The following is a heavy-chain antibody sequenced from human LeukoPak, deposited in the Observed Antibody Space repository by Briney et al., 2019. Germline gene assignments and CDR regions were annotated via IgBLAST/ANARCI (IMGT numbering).Heavy chain of an antibody. J-gene: IGHJ6*02. D-gene: IGHD3-10*01. CDR1: GFTFSSYS. CDR2: ISSSSSYI. CDR3: ARVKVRGVIPIDYYYGMDV. Sequence: GGSLRLSCAASGFTFSSYSMNWVRQAPGKGLEWVSSISSSSSYIYYANSVKGRFTISRDNAKNSLYLQMNSLRAEDTAVYYCARVKVRGVIPIDYYYGMDVWGQGTTVNVSS. V-gene: IGHV3-21*01.